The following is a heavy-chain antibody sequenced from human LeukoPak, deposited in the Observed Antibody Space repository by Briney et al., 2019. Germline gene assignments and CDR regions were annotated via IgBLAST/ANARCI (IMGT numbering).Heavy chain of an antibody. CDR2: IYYGGST. CDR3: ARLLSQYYHDASAPDY. Sequence: SETLSLTCTVSGGSIRSYSWSWIRQPPGKGLEWIGYIYYGGSTNYNPSLKSRVTISVDTSKSQFSLKVSSVTAADTAVYFCARLLSQYYHDASAPDYWGQGALVTVSS. CDR1: GGSIRSYS. J-gene: IGHJ4*02. D-gene: IGHD3-22*01. V-gene: IGHV4-59*08.